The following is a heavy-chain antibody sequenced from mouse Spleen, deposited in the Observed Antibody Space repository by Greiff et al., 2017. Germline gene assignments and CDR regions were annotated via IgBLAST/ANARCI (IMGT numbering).Heavy chain of an antibody. J-gene: IGHJ2*01. D-gene: IGHD1-1*01. CDR3: TRTDYYGNFDY. CDR1: GYTFTSYW. Sequence: VKLQQPGAELVRPGASVKLSCKASGYTFTSYWINWVKQRPGQGLEWIGNIYPSDSYTNYNQKFKDKATLTVDKSSSTAYMQLSSPTSEDSAVYYCTRTDYYGNFDYWGQGTTLTVSS. V-gene: IGHV1-69*02. CDR2: IYPSDSYT.